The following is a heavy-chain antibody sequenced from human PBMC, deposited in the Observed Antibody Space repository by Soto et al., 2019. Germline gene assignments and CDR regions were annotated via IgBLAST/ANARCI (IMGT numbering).Heavy chain of an antibody. CDR1: GGSFSGYY. CDR3: ARGNYYDFWSGYGPSDY. Sequence: PSETLSLTCAVYGGSFSGYYWSWIRQPPGKGLEWIGEINHSGSTNYNPSLKSRVTISVDTSKNQFSLKLSSVTAADTAVYYCARGNYYDFWSGYGPSDYWGQGTLVTVSS. V-gene: IGHV4-34*01. D-gene: IGHD3-3*01. CDR2: INHSGST. J-gene: IGHJ4*02.